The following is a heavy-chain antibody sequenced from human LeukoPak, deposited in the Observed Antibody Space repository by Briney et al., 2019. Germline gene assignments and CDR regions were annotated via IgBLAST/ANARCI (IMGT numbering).Heavy chain of an antibody. J-gene: IGHJ6*02. CDR2: IYSGGST. CDR3: AKDTTPTIFGVVGMDV. Sequence: GGSLRLSCAASGFIVSSNYMSWVRQAPGKGLEWVSVIYSGGSTYYADSVKGRFTISRDISKNTLYLQMNSLRAEDTALYYCAKDTTPTIFGVVGMDVWGQGTTVTVSS. V-gene: IGHV3-53*05. CDR1: GFIVSSNY. D-gene: IGHD3-3*01.